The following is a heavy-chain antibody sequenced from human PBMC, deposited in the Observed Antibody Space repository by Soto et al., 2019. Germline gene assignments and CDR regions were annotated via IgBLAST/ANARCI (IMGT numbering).Heavy chain of an antibody. CDR2: ISRDGNTK. J-gene: IGHJ4*02. CDR1: GFTVSTHG. D-gene: IGHD2-8*02. CDR3: TGAVASGY. Sequence: QVQLVESGGGVVQPGRSLRLSCAVSGFTVSTHGMHWVRQAPGKGLEWVAVISRDGNTKYYADSVKGRFTISRDNSRNTLFLEMYSLRGDDIGVYYCTGAVASGYWGQGTLVTVSS. V-gene: IGHV3-30*03.